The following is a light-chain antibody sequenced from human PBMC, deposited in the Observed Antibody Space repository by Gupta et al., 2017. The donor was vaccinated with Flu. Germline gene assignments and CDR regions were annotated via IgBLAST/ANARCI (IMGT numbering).Light chain of an antibody. Sequence: SSELTPDPAVSVALGPTVRITCQGDSLTTTYASWYQQKPGQAPVLVIYGKNNRPSGIPDRFSGSSSGNTASLTITGVQAEDDADYFCNSRDTTTNHLLGLFGGGTKLTVL. J-gene: IGLJ2*01. CDR3: NSRDTTTNHLLGL. V-gene: IGLV3-19*01. CDR2: GKN. CDR1: SLTTTY.